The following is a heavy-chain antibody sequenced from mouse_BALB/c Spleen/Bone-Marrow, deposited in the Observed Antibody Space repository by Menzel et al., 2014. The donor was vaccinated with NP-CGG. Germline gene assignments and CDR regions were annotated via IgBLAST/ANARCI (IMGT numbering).Heavy chain of an antibody. Sequence: EVKLVESGGGLVQPGGSLKLSCAASGFTFXSYGMSWVRQTPDKRLELVATINSNGGSTYYPDSVKGRFTISRDNAKNTLYLQMSSLKSEDTAMYYCARDRTYYGNLAWFAYWGQGTLVTVSA. CDR3: ARDRTYYGNLAWFAY. D-gene: IGHD2-10*01. CDR1: GFTFXSYG. J-gene: IGHJ3*01. V-gene: IGHV5-6-3*01. CDR2: INSNGGST.